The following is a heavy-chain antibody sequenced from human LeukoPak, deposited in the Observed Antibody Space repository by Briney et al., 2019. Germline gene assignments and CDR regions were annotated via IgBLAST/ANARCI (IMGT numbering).Heavy chain of an antibody. J-gene: IGHJ4*02. D-gene: IGHD2-2*01. CDR2: INHSGST. Sequence: SETLSLTCAVYGGSFSGYYWSWIRQPPGKGLEWIGEINHSGSTNYNPSLKSRVTISVDTSKNRFSLKLSSVTAADTAVYYCARQYCSSTSCSLYYFDYWGQGTLVTVSS. CDR1: GGSFSGYY. V-gene: IGHV4-34*01. CDR3: ARQYCSSTSCSLYYFDY.